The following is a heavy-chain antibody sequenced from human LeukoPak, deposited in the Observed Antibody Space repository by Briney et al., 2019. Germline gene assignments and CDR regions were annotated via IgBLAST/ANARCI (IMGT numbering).Heavy chain of an antibody. CDR3: ARQRTLDKYSSSWYSGNYYYYGMDV. CDR1: GYSFTSYW. CDR2: IYPGDSDT. V-gene: IGHV5-51*01. D-gene: IGHD6-13*01. J-gene: IGHJ6*02. Sequence: GESLKISCKGSGYSFTSYWIGWVRQMPGKGLEWMGIIYPGDSDTRYSPSFQGQVTIPADKSISTAYLQWSSLKASDTAMYYCARQRTLDKYSSSWYSGNYYYYGMDVWGQGTTVTVSS.